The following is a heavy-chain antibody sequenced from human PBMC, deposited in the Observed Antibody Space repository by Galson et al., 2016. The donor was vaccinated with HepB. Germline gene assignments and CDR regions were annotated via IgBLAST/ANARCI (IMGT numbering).Heavy chain of an antibody. Sequence: SVKVSCKASGYTFTSHAIHWVRQAPGQGLEWMGWINGGYGDTKYSQKFQDRVTITRDRSATTAYMEVTSLRFADTAVYYCARGPHDYTNILDAFDIWGQGTRVTVSS. V-gene: IGHV1-3*01. CDR2: INGGYGDT. D-gene: IGHD4-11*01. J-gene: IGHJ3*02. CDR3: ARGPHDYTNILDAFDI. CDR1: GYTFTSHA.